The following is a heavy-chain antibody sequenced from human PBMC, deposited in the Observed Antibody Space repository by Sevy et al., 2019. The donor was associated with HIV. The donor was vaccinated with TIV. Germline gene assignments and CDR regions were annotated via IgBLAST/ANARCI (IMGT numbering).Heavy chain of an antibody. CDR2: INTDGSGK. J-gene: IGHJ6*04. CDR3: AKSVDA. CDR1: GFTFNNYW. V-gene: IGHV3-7*01. Sequence: GGSLRLSCAASGFTFNNYWMTWFRQAQGKGLEWVANINTDGSGKYYVDSVRGRFTISRDNAKNSLYLQMNSLGADDTAVYYCAKSVDAWGKGTTVTVSS.